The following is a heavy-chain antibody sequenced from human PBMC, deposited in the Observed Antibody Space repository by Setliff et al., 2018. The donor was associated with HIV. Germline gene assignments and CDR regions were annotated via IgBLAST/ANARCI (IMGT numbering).Heavy chain of an antibody. V-gene: IGHV1-69*13. CDR2: IIPIFGTA. CDR3: ARRSLGTQKHLPHYFDY. D-gene: IGHD7-27*01. Sequence: GASVKVSCKTSGGTFNSYAISWVRQAPGQGLEWMGGIIPIFGTADYAQKFQARVAISADESTSTAYMELSSLRSADTAVYYCARRSLGTQKHLPHYFDYWGQGTLVTVSS. J-gene: IGHJ4*02. CDR1: GGTFNSYA.